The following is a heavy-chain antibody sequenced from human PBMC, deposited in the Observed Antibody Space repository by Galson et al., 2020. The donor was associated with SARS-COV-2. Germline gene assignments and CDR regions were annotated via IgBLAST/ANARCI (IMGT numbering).Heavy chain of an antibody. J-gene: IGHJ4*02. Sequence: SETLSPTCTVSGGPISSYYWSWIRQPPGKGLEWIGYIYYSGSTNYNPSLKSRVTISVDTTKNQFSLKLSSVTAADTAVYYCARGVFPDYWGQGTLVTVSS. CDR2: IYYSGST. CDR3: ARGVFPDY. CDR1: GGPISSYY. V-gene: IGHV4-59*01.